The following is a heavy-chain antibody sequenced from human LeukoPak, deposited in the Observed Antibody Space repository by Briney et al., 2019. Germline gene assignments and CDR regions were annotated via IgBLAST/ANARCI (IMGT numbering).Heavy chain of an antibody. CDR1: GFTFSSYW. J-gene: IGHJ6*02. D-gene: IGHD2-15*01. CDR2: ISGSGGST. V-gene: IGHV3-23*01. Sequence: PGGSLRLSCAASGFTFSSYWMSWVRQAPGKGLEWVSGISGSGGSTYYADSVKGRFTISRDNSKNTLYLQMNSLRAEDTAVYYCARGWHHGMDVWGQGTTVTVSS. CDR3: ARGWHHGMDV.